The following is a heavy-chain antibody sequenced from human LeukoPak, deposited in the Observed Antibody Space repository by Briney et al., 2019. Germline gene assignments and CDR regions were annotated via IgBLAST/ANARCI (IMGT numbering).Heavy chain of an antibody. Sequence: PGGSLRLSCAASGFTFSNAWMSWVRQAPGKGLEWVAVISYDGSNKYYADSVKGRFTISRDNSKNTLYLQMNSLRAEDTAVYYCARDLAVLRYFDWLSSPYYYYGMDVWGQGTTVTVSS. CDR2: ISYDGSNK. J-gene: IGHJ6*02. V-gene: IGHV3-30*03. D-gene: IGHD3-9*01. CDR1: GFTFSNAW. CDR3: ARDLAVLRYFDWLSSPYYYYGMDV.